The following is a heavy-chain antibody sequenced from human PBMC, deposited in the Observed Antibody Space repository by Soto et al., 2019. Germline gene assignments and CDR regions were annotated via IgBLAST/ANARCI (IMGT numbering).Heavy chain of an antibody. V-gene: IGHV6-1*01. CDR1: GDSVSSNSAA. Sequence: LSLTCAISGDSVSSNSAAWNWIRQSPSRGLEWLGRTYYRSKWYNDYAVSVKSRITINPDTSKNQFSLQLNSVTPEDTAVYYCARAVAGIIYYYYYGMDVWGQGTTVTVS. CDR2: TYYRSKWYN. D-gene: IGHD6-19*01. CDR3: ARAVAGIIYYYYYGMDV. J-gene: IGHJ6*02.